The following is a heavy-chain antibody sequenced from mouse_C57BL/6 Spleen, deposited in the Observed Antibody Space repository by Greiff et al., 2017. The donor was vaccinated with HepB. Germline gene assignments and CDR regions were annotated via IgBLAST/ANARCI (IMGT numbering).Heavy chain of an antibody. CDR3: ARDGRSSYYFDY. J-gene: IGHJ2*01. CDR1: GYAFSSYW. D-gene: IGHD1-1*01. Sequence: VQLQQSGAELVKPGASVKISCKASGYAFSSYWMNWVKQRPGKGLEWIGQIYPGDGDTNYNGKFKGKATLTADKSSSTAYMQLSSLTSEDSAVYFCARDGRSSYYFDYWGQDTTLTVSS. V-gene: IGHV1-80*01. CDR2: IYPGDGDT.